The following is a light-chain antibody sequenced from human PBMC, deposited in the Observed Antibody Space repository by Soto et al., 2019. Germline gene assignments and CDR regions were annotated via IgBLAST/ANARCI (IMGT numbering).Light chain of an antibody. J-gene: IGKJ4*01. Sequence: DIQMTQSPSTLSASVGDRVTITCRASQSISSWLAWYQQKPGEAPKVLIYKASILESGVPSRFSGSGSGAEFTLTISSLQPDDFAIYYCQQHSGYSGTFGGGTKVEIK. CDR3: QQHSGYSGT. CDR2: KAS. CDR1: QSISSW. V-gene: IGKV1-5*03.